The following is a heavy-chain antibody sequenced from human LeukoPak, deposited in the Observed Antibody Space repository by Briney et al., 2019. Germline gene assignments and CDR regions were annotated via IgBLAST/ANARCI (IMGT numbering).Heavy chain of an antibody. Sequence: PGGSLRLSCAASGFTFNSYGMHWVRQAPGKGLVWVTRMNSDGSATYYADSVQGRFTISRDNAKNTLYLQMNSLRAEDTAMYFCAKGPNYFDSWGQGTLVTVSS. CDR3: AKGPNYFDS. J-gene: IGHJ4*02. CDR1: GFTFNSYG. V-gene: IGHV3-74*01. CDR2: MNSDGSAT.